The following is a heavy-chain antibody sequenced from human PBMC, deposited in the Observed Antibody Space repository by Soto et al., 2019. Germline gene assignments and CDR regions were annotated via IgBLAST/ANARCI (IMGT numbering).Heavy chain of an antibody. CDR3: ARDREEGYCSGGSYYSYWYFDL. Sequence: QVQLVQSGAEVKKPGASVKVSCKASGYTFTSYGISWVRQAPGQGLEWMGWISAYNGNTNYAQKLQGRVTMTTDTSTSTAYMELRSLRSDDTAVYYCARDREEGYCSGGSYYSYWYFDLWGRGTLVTVSS. CDR1: GYTFTSYG. J-gene: IGHJ2*01. CDR2: ISAYNGNT. V-gene: IGHV1-18*01. D-gene: IGHD2-15*01.